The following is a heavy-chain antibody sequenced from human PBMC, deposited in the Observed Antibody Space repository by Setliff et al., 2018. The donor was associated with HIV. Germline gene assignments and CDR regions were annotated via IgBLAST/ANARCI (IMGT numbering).Heavy chain of an antibody. D-gene: IGHD3-10*01. CDR3: ARGRNYNSGMDV. CDR1: GYSFTSYG. CDR2: ISPYSRIT. J-gene: IGHJ6*02. V-gene: IGHV1-18*01. Sequence: ASVKVSCKVSGYSFTSYGIGWVRQAPGQGLEWIGWISPYSRITNYAPKFRDRVTMTTETSTNTAYLEVRSLSSDDTAVYYCARGRNYNSGMDVWGQGTTVTVSS.